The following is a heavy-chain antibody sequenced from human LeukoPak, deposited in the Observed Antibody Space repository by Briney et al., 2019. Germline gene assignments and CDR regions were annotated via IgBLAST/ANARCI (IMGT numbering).Heavy chain of an antibody. V-gene: IGHV3-64D*06. CDR3: VKRYSGYEGNYFDY. CDR1: GFTFSSYA. J-gene: IGHJ4*02. D-gene: IGHD5-12*01. CDR2: ISSNGGST. Sequence: GGSLRLSCSASGFTFSSYAMHWVRQAPGKGLEYFSAISSNGGSTYYADSVKVRFTISRDNSKNTLYLQMSSLRAEDTAVYYCVKRYSGYEGNYFDYWGQGTLVTASS.